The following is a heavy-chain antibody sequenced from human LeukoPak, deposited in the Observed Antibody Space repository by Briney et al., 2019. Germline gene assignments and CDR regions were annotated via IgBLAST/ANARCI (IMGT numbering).Heavy chain of an antibody. CDR3: ARVRLDYYGSGSYDY. CDR1: GFTFDDYA. D-gene: IGHD3-10*01. J-gene: IGHJ4*02. Sequence: GGSLRLSCAASGFTFDDYAMHWVRQAPGKGLEWVSLISWDGGSTYYADSVKGRFTISRDNSKNSLYLQMNSLRAEDTAVYYCARVRLDYYGSGSYDYWGQGTLVTVSS. CDR2: ISWDGGST. V-gene: IGHV3-43D*03.